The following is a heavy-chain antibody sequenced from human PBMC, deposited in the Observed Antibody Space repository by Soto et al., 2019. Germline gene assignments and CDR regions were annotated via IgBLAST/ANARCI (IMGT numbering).Heavy chain of an antibody. V-gene: IGHV3-23*01. CDR3: AKDRERIATRSIDY. CDR2: ISGSGVST. Sequence: EVQLLESGGGLVPPGGSLRLSCAASGFTFSSYAMSWVRQAPGKGLEWVSGISGSGVSTYYADSVKGRFTISRDNSKSTLYLQMNSLRAEDTAVYYCAKDRERIATRSIDYWGQGTLVTVSS. J-gene: IGHJ4*02. D-gene: IGHD6-6*01. CDR1: GFTFSSYA.